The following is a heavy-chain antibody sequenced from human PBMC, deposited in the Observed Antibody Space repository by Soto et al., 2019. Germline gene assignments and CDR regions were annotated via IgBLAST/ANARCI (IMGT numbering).Heavy chain of an antibody. CDR2: ILSSSGYI. J-gene: IGHJ2*01. CDR3: ASFFFQAEDGIRDYVPVSAFLLNRSSDL. D-gene: IGHD3-16*01. Sequence: KGLEWVSFILSSSGYIYYSDSVKGRFTISRDNAKNSLYLQMNSPKDEDTAVYYYASFFFQAEDGIRDYVPVSAFLLNRSSDL. V-gene: IGHV3-21*04.